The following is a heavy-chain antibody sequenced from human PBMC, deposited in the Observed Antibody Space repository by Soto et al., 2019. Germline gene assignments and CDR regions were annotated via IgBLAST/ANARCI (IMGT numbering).Heavy chain of an antibody. CDR2: IGTAGDT. CDR3: ARSKDPYFSPDYYYHYLLAF. D-gene: IGHD1-26*01. V-gene: IGHV3-13*01. J-gene: IGHJ6*02. Sequence: GGSLRLSCAASGFTFSSYDMHWVRQATGKGLEWVSAIGTAGDTYYPGSVKGRFTISRENAKNSLYLQMNSLRAEDTAVYYCARSKDPYFSPDYYYHYLLAFCGQGSSVPGSS. CDR1: GFTFSSYD.